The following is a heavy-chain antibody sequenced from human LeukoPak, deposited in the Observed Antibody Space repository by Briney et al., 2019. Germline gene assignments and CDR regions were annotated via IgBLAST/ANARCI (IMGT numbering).Heavy chain of an antibody. CDR1: GITFSNYY. D-gene: IGHD6-19*01. CDR2: IIQDGSVT. V-gene: IGHV3-74*01. CDR3: ARGKAVAGTGDDY. J-gene: IGHJ4*02. Sequence: PGGSLRLSCVTSGITFSNYYMHWVRQVPGEGLVWVSHIIQDGSVTSYADSVKGRFTISRDNAKNTLYLQMNSLRAEDTAVYYCARGKAVAGTGDDYWGQGTLVTVSS.